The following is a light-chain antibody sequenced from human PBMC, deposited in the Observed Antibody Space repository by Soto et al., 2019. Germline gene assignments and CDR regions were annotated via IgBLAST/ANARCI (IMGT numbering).Light chain of an antibody. CDR2: KDN. CDR1: ALPKQY. CDR3: QSADSSGSYVV. V-gene: IGLV3-25*02. J-gene: IGLJ2*01. Sequence: SYELTQPPSVSVSPGQTARITCSGNALPKQYAYWYQQRAGQAPVLVIYKDNERPSGIPERFSGSSSGTTVTLTISGVQAEDEADYYCQSADSSGSYVVFGGGTQLTVL.